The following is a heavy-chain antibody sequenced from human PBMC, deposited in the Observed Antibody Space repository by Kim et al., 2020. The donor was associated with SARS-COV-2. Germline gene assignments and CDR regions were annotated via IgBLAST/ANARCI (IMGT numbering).Heavy chain of an antibody. V-gene: IGHV3-74*01. Sequence: GGSLRLSCAASGFTFSSYWMHWVRQAPGKGLVWVSRINSDGSSTSYADSVKGRFTISRDNAKNTLYLQMNSLRAEDTAVYYCARGPCETYYYYYGMDVWGQGTTVTVSS. CDR1: GFTFSSYW. CDR2: INSDGSST. J-gene: IGHJ6*02. CDR3: ARGPCETYYYYYGMDV.